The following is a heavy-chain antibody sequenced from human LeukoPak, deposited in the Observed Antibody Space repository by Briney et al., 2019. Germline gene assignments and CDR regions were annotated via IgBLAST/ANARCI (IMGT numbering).Heavy chain of an antibody. D-gene: IGHD3-10*01. CDR2: ISYSGIT. J-gene: IGHJ5*02. Sequence: SETLSLTCTVSGGSISGDYWSWLRQPPGKGLEWIGHISYSGITNYKPSLKSRVTISTDTSKNQVSLKLKSVTAADTAVYYCARDSPRGHIGDPWGQGTLVTVSS. CDR1: GGSISGDY. CDR3: ARDSPRGHIGDP. V-gene: IGHV4-59*01.